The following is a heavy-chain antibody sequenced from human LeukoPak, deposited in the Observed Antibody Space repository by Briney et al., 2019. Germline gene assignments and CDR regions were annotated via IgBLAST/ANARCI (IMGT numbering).Heavy chain of an antibody. V-gene: IGHV4-34*01. J-gene: IGHJ4*02. CDR2: FNLGGST. CDR3: AREFGDEYSSSSGLGY. Sequence: PSETLSLTCAVYGASFSGHYWSWIRQSPGKGLEWIGEFNLGGSTNYNPSLWSRVTISLNTSRNQLPLKLTSVTAADTAVYYCAREFGDEYSSSSGLGYWGQGTLVTVSS. CDR1: GASFSGHY. D-gene: IGHD6-6*01.